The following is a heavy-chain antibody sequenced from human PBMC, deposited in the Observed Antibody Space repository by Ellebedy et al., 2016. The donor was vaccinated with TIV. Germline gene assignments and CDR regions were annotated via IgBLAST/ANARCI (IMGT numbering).Heavy chain of an antibody. CDR2: MNQVGSEK. D-gene: IGHD5-12*01. J-gene: IGHJ4*02. Sequence: GESLKISCAASGFPFTTYWMSWVRQAPGKGLEWVANMNQVGSEKYYVDSVKGRFTISRDNAQNSLYLHMNNLRAEDTAVYYCARDPNSPGDTGCGDYWGQGVVVTVST. V-gene: IGHV3-7*03. CDR1: GFPFTTYW. CDR3: ARDPNSPGDTGCGDY.